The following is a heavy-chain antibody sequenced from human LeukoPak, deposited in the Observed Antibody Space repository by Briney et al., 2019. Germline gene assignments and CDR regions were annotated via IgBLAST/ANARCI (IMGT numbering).Heavy chain of an antibody. D-gene: IGHD3-22*01. CDR3: ARDGYDSSGSREPELLDY. CDR1: GYTFTNYY. Sequence: GASVKVSCKASGYTFTNYYMHWVRQAPGQGLEWMGIINPSGGSTSYAQKFQGRVSMTRDTSTSTVYMELSSLRSEDTAVYYCARDGYDSSGSREPELLDYWGQGPLVTASS. CDR2: INPSGGST. V-gene: IGHV1-46*01. J-gene: IGHJ4*02.